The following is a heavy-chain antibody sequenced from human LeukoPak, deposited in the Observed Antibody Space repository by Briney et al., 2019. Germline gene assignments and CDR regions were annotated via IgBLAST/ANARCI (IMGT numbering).Heavy chain of an antibody. CDR2: IYYSGST. CDR3: ARVLGYSGYDWGDAFDI. CDR1: GGSISSGGYY. D-gene: IGHD5-12*01. V-gene: IGHV4-31*03. Sequence: PSETLSLTCTVSGGSISSGGYYWSWIRQHPGKGLEWIGYIYYSGSTYYNPSLKSRVTISVDTSKNQFSLKLSSVTAADTAVYYCARVLGYSGYDWGDAFDIWGQGTMVTVSS. J-gene: IGHJ3*02.